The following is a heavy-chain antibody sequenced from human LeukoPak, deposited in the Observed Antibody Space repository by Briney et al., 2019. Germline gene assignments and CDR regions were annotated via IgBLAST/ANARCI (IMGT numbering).Heavy chain of an antibody. CDR1: GGSISSYY. CDR2: IYYSGST. Sequence: SETLSLTCTVSGGSISSYYWSWIRQPPGKGLEWIGYIYYSGSTSYHPSLKSRVTISVDTSENQFSLKLNSVTAADTAVYYCARDYDFWSGYYKGSDYWGQGTLVTVSS. V-gene: IGHV4-59*12. J-gene: IGHJ4*02. D-gene: IGHD3-3*01. CDR3: ARDYDFWSGYYKGSDY.